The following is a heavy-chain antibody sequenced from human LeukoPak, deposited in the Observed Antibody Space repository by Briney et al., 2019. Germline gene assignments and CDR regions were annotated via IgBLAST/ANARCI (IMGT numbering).Heavy chain of an antibody. V-gene: IGHV3-30*02. D-gene: IGHD6-13*01. CDR3: AKDRESSRRVLSLWYYYGMDV. Sequence: PAGSLRLSCAASGFTLSSYGMHWVRQAPGNGLEWVAFIRYDGSNKYYADSVKGRFTISRDNSKNTLYLQMNSLRAEDTAVYYCAKDRESSRRVLSLWYYYGMDVWGQGTTVTVSS. J-gene: IGHJ6*02. CDR2: IRYDGSNK. CDR1: GFTLSSYG.